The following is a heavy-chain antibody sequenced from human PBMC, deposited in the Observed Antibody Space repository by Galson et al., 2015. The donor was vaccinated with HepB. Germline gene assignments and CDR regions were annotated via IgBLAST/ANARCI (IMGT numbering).Heavy chain of an antibody. CDR2: ISYEGTNE. Sequence: SLRLSCAASGFTFNKYALHWVRQAPGKGLEWVAVISYEGTNEYYADSVKGRFTISRDNSNNTLYLQMNNLRADDTAVYFCARTISTRDPDFDYWGQGTLLAVSS. CDR3: ARTISTRDPDFDY. V-gene: IGHV3-30*14. CDR1: GFTFNKYA. J-gene: IGHJ4*02. D-gene: IGHD5-24*01.